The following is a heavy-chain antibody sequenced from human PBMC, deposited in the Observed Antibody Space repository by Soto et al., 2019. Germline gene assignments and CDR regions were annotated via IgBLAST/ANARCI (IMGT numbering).Heavy chain of an antibody. CDR3: ARYFGSGYYDFWSGYFIRVASLYYYGMDV. CDR2: ISAYNGNT. J-gene: IGHJ6*02. CDR1: GYTFTSYG. Sequence: GASVKVSCKASGYTFTSYGISWVRQAPGQGLEWMGWISAYNGNTNYAQKLQGRVTMTTDPSTRTAYMELRSLRSDDTAVYYCARYFGSGYYDFWSGYFIRVASLYYYGMDVWRQGTTVTVSS. V-gene: IGHV1-18*04. D-gene: IGHD3-3*01.